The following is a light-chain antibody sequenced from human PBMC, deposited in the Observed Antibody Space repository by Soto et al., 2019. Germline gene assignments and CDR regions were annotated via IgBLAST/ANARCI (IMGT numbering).Light chain of an antibody. CDR3: QQHNPYSPYT. CDR2: DAS. CDR1: QSITNC. V-gene: IGKV1-5*03. Sequence: DIQMTQSPSTLSASVGDRVTITCRASQSITNCWPWYQQKPGKAPKLLIFDASSLRSGVPSRFSGSGSGTEFTLTISSLQPEDFATYYCQQHNPYSPYTFGQGTKLEIK. J-gene: IGKJ2*01.